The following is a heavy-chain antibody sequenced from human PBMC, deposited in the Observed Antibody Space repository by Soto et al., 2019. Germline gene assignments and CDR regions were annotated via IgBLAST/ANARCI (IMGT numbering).Heavy chain of an antibody. CDR1: GFTFSSYG. D-gene: IGHD6-19*01. J-gene: IGHJ1*01. CDR3: AKDPFAVAGKYFQH. CDR2: ISYDGSNK. V-gene: IGHV3-30*18. Sequence: QVQLVESGGGVVQPGRSLRLSCAASGFTFSSYGMHWVRQAPGKGLEWVAVISYDGSNKYYADSVKGRFTISRDNSKNPLYLQMNSLRAEDTAVYYCAKDPFAVAGKYFQHWGQGTLVTVSS.